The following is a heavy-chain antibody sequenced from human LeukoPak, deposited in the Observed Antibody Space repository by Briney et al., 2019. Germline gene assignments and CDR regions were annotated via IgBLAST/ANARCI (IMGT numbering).Heavy chain of an antibody. Sequence: QTGGSLRLSCAASGFTFSSYAMHWVRQAPGKGLEWVAVISYDGSNKYYADSVKGRFTISRDNSKNTLYLQMNSLRAEDTAVYYCARGGIAVAGTPEQDYFDYWGQGTLVTVSS. D-gene: IGHD6-19*01. CDR3: ARGGIAVAGTPEQDYFDY. CDR2: ISYDGSNK. J-gene: IGHJ4*02. CDR1: GFTFSSYA. V-gene: IGHV3-30-3*01.